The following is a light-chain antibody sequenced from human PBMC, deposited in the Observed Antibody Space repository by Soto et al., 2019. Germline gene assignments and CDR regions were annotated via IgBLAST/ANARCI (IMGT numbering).Light chain of an antibody. Sequence: QSALTQPASVSGSPGQSITISCTGTSNDVGAYNLVSWYQQSPGKVPKLLIYNVSNRPSGVSDRFSGSKSGNTASLTISGLHAEDDSDYFCTFCTSYSLYVFGTGTKVTVL. J-gene: IGLJ1*01. CDR2: NVS. CDR1: SNDVGAYNL. V-gene: IGLV2-14*01. CDR3: TFCTSYSLYV.